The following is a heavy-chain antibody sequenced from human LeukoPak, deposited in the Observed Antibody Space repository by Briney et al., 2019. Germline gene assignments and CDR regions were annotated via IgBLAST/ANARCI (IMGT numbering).Heavy chain of an antibody. CDR2: INPANGDT. CDR1: GYTFTCCA. J-gene: IGHJ4*02. CDR3: ASRPGLAVAGLDF. D-gene: IGHD6-19*01. V-gene: IGHV1-3*01. Sequence: ASVKVSCKASGYTFTCCAIHWVRQAPGQRLEWMGWINPANGDTKYSQKFQDRVTITRDTSASTAYMELSILRSEDTALYYCASRPGLAVAGLDFWGQGTLVTVSS.